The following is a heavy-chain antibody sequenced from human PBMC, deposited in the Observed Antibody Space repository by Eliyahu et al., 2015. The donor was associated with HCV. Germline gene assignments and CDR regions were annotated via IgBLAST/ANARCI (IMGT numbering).Heavy chain of an antibody. J-gene: IGHJ3*02. Sequence: QLQLQESGPGLVKPSETLSLTCXVSGGSISXSSYYWGWXRQPPGKGLEWIGSIYYSGSTYYNPSLKSXVTIYVDTSKNQFSLKLSSVTAADTAVYYCARPLIDTATQKGDAFDIWGQGQWSPSLQ. D-gene: IGHD5-18*01. CDR3: ARPLIDTATQKGDAFDI. CDR1: GGSISXSSYY. CDR2: IYYSGST. V-gene: IGHV4-39*01.